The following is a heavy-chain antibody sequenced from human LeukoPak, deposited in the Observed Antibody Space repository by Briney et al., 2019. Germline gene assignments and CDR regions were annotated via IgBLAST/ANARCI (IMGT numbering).Heavy chain of an antibody. CDR3: ARLGYCTNGVCYTGGVDY. CDR2: ISSSSSYI. J-gene: IGHJ4*02. D-gene: IGHD2-8*01. Sequence: PGGSLRLSCAASGFTFSSYSMNWVRQAPGKGLEWVSSISSSSSYIYYADSVKGRFTISRDNAKNSLYLQMNSLRAEDTAVYYCARLGYCTNGVCYTGGVDYWGQGTLVTVSS. V-gene: IGHV3-21*01. CDR1: GFTFSSYS.